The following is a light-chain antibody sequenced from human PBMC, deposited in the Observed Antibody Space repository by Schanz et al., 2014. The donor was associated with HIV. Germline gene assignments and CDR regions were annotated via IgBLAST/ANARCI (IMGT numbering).Light chain of an antibody. CDR2: GNN. V-gene: IGLV1-40*01. CDR3: SSYTSSDTHV. J-gene: IGLJ1*01. CDR1: SSNIGAHYD. Sequence: QSVLTQPPSVSGAPGQRVTISCTGSSSNIGAHYDVHWYQQLPGTAPKLLIYGNNNRPSGVPDRFSGAKSGNTASLTVSGLQAEDEADYYCSSYTSSDTHVFGTGTKLTVL.